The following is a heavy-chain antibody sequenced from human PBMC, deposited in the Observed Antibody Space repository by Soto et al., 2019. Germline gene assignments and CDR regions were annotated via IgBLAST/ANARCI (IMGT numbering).Heavy chain of an antibody. V-gene: IGHV3-48*02. J-gene: IGHJ6*03. Sequence: NWFRQAPVKGLELIAYIRVSVPRMSGSTTYYADSVRGRFTIYRDKARKSVYLQMDSLRDEDKVVYYCESFFRAEDY. D-gene: IGHD3-3*01. CDR3: ESFFRAEDY. CDR2: IRVSVPRMSGSTT.